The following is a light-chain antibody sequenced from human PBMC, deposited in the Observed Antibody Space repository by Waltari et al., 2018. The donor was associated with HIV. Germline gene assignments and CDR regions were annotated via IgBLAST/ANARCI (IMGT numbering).Light chain of an antibody. CDR1: TSDVGPYND. CDR2: EVF. J-gene: IGLJ2*01. V-gene: IGLV2-8*01. Sequence: SALTQPPSASGSPGQSVTISCTGKTSDVGPYNDVSWYQQHPGKAPKLMLYEVFKRPSGVPDRFSGSKSGNTASLTVSGLQAEDEADYYCTSYAGRNTFVFGGGTKLTVL. CDR3: TSYAGRNTFV.